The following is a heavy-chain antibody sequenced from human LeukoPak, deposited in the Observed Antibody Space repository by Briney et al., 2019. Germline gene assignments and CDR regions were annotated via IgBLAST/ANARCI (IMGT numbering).Heavy chain of an antibody. D-gene: IGHD5/OR15-5a*01. CDR2: IIPNSGGA. CDR1: VDTFTGYY. Sequence: ASLKVSCKASVDTFTGYYMHCGRQAPGQGLEWMGWIIPNSGGANYAQKCQGRVTMARDTSISPAYMELSSLRSDDTAVYYCARDKSTTRHFDYWGQGTLVTVSS. V-gene: IGHV1-2*02. J-gene: IGHJ4*02. CDR3: ARDKSTTRHFDY.